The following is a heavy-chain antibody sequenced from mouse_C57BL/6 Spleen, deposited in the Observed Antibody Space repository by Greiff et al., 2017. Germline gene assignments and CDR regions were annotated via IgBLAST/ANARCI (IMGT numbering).Heavy chain of an antibody. J-gene: IGHJ2*01. V-gene: IGHV1-50*01. Sequence: QVQLQQPGAELVKPGASVKLSCKASGYTFTSYWMQWVKQRPGQGLEWIGEIDPSDSYTNYNQKFKGKATLTVDTSSSTAYMQLSSLTSEDSAVYYCARAQGYFDYWGQGTTLTVSS. CDR1: GYTFTSYW. CDR2: IDPSDSYT. CDR3: ARAQGYFDY.